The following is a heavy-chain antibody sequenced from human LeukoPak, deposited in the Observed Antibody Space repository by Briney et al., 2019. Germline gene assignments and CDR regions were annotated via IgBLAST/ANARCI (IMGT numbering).Heavy chain of an antibody. CDR1: GFTFSSYG. D-gene: IGHD2-21*02. CDR3: AKPRGGDSWAFDV. Sequence: SGGSLRLSCAASGFTFSSYGMHWVRQAPGKGLEWVAGISYDGRDKYYADSVKGRFTISRDNSKNTLNLQMNSLRAEDTAVYYCAKPRGGDSWAFDVWGQRTMVTVSS. J-gene: IGHJ3*01. CDR2: ISYDGRDK. V-gene: IGHV3-30*18.